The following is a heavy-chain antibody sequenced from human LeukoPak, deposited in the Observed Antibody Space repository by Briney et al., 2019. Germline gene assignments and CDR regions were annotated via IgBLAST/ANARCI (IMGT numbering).Heavy chain of an antibody. Sequence: PWASVKVSCKASGGTFSSYAISWVRQAPGQGLEWMGGIIPIFGTANYAQKFQGRVTITAGESTSTAYMELSSLRSEDTAVYYCASRYCSGGSCYLTFDYWGQGTLVTVSS. CDR2: IIPIFGTA. J-gene: IGHJ4*02. V-gene: IGHV1-69*13. D-gene: IGHD2-15*01. CDR1: GGTFSSYA. CDR3: ASRYCSGGSCYLTFDY.